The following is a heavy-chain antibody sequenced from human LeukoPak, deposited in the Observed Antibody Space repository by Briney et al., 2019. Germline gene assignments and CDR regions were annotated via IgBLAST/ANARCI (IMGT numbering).Heavy chain of an antibody. V-gene: IGHV3-30-3*01. CDR2: ISYDGSNK. D-gene: IGHD2-2*01. J-gene: IGHJ4*02. CDR1: GFTFSSYA. CDR3: AKDYAHIVVVPAALDY. Sequence: GGSLRLSCAASGFTFSSYAMHWVRQAPGKGLEWEAVISYDGSNKYYADSVKGRFTISRDNSKNTLYLQMNSLRAEDTAVYYCAKDYAHIVVVPAALDYWGQGTLVTVSS.